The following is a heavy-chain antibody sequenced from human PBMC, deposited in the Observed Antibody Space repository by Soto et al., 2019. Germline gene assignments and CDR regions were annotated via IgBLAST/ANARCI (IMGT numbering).Heavy chain of an antibody. CDR3: ARDSMCYYGSGSGYYGMDV. J-gene: IGHJ6*02. D-gene: IGHD3-10*01. CDR1: GFTFSSYG. V-gene: IGHV3-33*01. CDR2: IWYDGSNK. Sequence: QVQLVESGGGVVQPGRSLRLSCAASGFTFSSYGMHWVRQAPGKGLEWVAVIWYDGSNKYYADSVKGRFTISRDNSKNTLYLQMNSLRAEDTAVYYCARDSMCYYGSGSGYYGMDVWGQGTTVTVSS.